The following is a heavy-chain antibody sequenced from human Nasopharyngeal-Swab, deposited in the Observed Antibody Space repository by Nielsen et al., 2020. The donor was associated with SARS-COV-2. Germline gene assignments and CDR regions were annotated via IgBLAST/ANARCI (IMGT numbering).Heavy chain of an antibody. J-gene: IGHJ6*03. CDR3: AHITRGLERDTIFGVPLASLSYYYMDV. CDR2: IYWDDDQ. D-gene: IGHD3-3*01. CDR1: GFSLTTSGVG. V-gene: IGHV2-5*02. Sequence: SGPTLVKPTQTLTLTCSFSGFSLTTSGVGVAWIRQPPGKALEWLALIYWDDDQRYIPSLTTRLTITKDTSKDQVVLTLTNMGPVDSGTYYCAHITRGLERDTIFGVPLASLSYYYMDVWGKGTTVTVS.